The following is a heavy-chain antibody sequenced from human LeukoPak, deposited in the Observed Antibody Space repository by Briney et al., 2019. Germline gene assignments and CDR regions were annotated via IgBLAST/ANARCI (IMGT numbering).Heavy chain of an antibody. CDR2: IYTSGST. D-gene: IGHD4-11*01. V-gene: IGHV4-61*02. CDR3: ARDEYSNYGIDY. Sequence: SETLSLTCTVSGGSISSGSYYWSWIRQPAGTGLEWIGRIYTSGSTNYNPSLKSRVTISVDTSKNQFSLKLSSVTAADTAVYYCARDEYSNYGIDYWGQGTLVTVSS. CDR1: GGSISSGSYY. J-gene: IGHJ4*02.